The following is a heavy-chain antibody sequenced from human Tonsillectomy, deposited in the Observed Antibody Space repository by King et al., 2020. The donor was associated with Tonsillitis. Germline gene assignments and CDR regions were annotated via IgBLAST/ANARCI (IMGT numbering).Heavy chain of an antibody. D-gene: IGHD5-18*01. J-gene: IGHJ4*02. CDR3: ARAEDVDTAMVPIN. V-gene: IGHV4-61*02. CDR2: IYTSGST. CDR1: GGSISSGSYY. Sequence: QLQESGPGLVKPSQTLSLTCTVSGGSISSGSYYWSWIRQPAGKGLEWIGRIYTSGSTNYNPSLKSRVTLSVDTAKNQFSLKLSSVTAADTAVYYCARAEDVDTAMVPINWGQGTLVTVSS.